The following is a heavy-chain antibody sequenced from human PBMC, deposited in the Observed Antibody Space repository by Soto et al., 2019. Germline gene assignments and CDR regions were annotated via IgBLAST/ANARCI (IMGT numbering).Heavy chain of an antibody. J-gene: IGHJ6*02. CDR1: GFTFGDYA. CDR3: TSPGIDFYGRYYYYGMDV. D-gene: IGHD3-10*01. V-gene: IGHV3-49*04. CDR2: IRSKAYGGTT. Sequence: LRLSCTASGFTFGDYAMSWVRQAPGKGLEWVGFIRSKAYGGTTEYAASVKGRFTISRDDSKSIAYLQMNSLKTEDTAVYYCTSPGIDFYGRYYYYGMDVWGQGTTVTVSS.